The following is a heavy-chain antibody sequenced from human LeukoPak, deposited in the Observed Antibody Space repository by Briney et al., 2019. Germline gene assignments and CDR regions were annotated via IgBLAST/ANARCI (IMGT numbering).Heavy chain of an antibody. Sequence: SETLSLTCIVSGGSISTYYWSWIRQPPGKGLEWIGYIYYSGSTIYNPSLKSRVAISADTSQNQFSLKLSSVTAADTAVHYCASRKLGNDYWGQGTLVTVSS. J-gene: IGHJ4*02. D-gene: IGHD7-27*01. CDR1: GGSISTYY. V-gene: IGHV4-59*01. CDR2: IYYSGST. CDR3: ASRKLGNDY.